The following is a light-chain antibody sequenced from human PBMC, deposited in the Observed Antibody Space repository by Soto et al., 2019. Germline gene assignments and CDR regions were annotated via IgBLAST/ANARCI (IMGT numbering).Light chain of an antibody. V-gene: IGLV1-51*02. CDR2: EDN. CDR3: ASWDSSLTAGV. Sequence: QSVLTQPPSVSAAPGQRVTISCSGSSSNIGNNYVSWYQQLPGTAPKLLIYEDNKRPSGIPDRFSCSKSGTSATLGITGLQTGDEADYYCASWDSSLTAGVFGGGTQLTVL. J-gene: IGLJ2*01. CDR1: SSNIGNNY.